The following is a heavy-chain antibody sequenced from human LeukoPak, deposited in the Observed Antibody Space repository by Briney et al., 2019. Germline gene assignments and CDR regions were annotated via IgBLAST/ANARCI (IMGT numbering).Heavy chain of an antibody. V-gene: IGHV3-7*05. CDR1: GFTVSSYW. D-gene: IGHD7-27*01. J-gene: IGHJ4*02. Sequence: GGSLRLSCAASGFTVSSYWMTGPRQAPGKGLEWVANIKQDGSEKYYVDSVKGRFTISRDNAKDSLYQQMNSLRAEDTAVYYCARDGTWACDYWGLGKVVIVSS. CDR2: IKQDGSEK. CDR3: ARDGTWACDY.